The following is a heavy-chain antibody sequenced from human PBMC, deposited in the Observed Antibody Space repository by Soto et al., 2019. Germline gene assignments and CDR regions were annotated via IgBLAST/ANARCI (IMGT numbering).Heavy chain of an antibody. D-gene: IGHD3-22*01. CDR1: GFTFTSSA. CDR2: IVVGSGNT. CDR3: AAGSYYDSSGYYYEYYYYYYGMDV. V-gene: IGHV1-58*01. Sequence: SVKVSCKASGFTFTSSAVQWVRQARGQRLEWIGWIVVGSGNTNYAQKFQERVTITRDMSTSTAYMELSSLRSEDTAVYYCAAGSYYDSSGYYYEYYYYYYGMDVWGQGTTVTVSS. J-gene: IGHJ6*02.